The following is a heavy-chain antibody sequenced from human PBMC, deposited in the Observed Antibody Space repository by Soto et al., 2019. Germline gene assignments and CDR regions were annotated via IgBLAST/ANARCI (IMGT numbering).Heavy chain of an antibody. D-gene: IGHD3-10*01. CDR3: AKEASFYGSGRRDYMDV. V-gene: IGHV3-30*18. Sequence: QEQLVESGGGVVQPGRSLRLSCAASGFSFTDYGMYWVRQAPGRGLEWVALMPFDERKTYYADSVEGRFTISRDTPKNVLYLEMNSLRLEDTAIYYWAKEASFYGSGRRDYMDVWGKGTTVTVSS. CDR1: GFSFTDYG. J-gene: IGHJ6*03. CDR2: MPFDERKT.